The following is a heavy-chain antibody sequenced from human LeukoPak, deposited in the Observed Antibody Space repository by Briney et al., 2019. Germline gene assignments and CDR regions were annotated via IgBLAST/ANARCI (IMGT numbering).Heavy chain of an antibody. V-gene: IGHV5-51*01. CDR3: TGDFGSESGVGY. Sequence: GESLKISCKGSGYSFTNHWIGWVRQMPGKGLEWMGIVHPGDSATTYSPSFEGQVTISADKSISTAYLQWSSLKASDTAMYYCTGDFGSESGVGYWGQGTLATVSS. D-gene: IGHD3-10*01. J-gene: IGHJ4*02. CDR2: VHPGDSAT. CDR1: GYSFTNHW.